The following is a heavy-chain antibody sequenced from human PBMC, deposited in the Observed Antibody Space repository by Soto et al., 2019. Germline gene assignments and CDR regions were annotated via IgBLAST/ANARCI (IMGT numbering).Heavy chain of an antibody. D-gene: IGHD1-26*01. CDR2: IYYGGDS. V-gene: IGHV4-31*03. J-gene: IGHJ4*02. Sequence: QVQLQESGPGLVKPSQTLSLTCTVSGGSISSRTSYWSWIRQHPGKGLEGIGYIYYGGDSFYNPSLKSRVTIAIDTSENTFSLRRTAVTAAETGVYFWARGGGGGVDCWGQGTLVTVAS. CDR3: ARGGGGGVDC. CDR1: GGSISSRTSY.